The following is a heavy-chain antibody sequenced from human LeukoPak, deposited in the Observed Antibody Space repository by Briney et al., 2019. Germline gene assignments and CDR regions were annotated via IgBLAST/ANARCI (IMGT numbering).Heavy chain of an antibody. V-gene: IGHV3-21*01. CDR1: GFTVSSNY. Sequence: GGSLRLSCAVSGFTVSSNYMSWVRQAPGKGLEWVSSISTRSTYIYYADSVKGRFTISRDNANNSLYLQMNSLSAEDTAVYYCARDWNWFDPWGQGTLVTVSS. CDR2: ISTRSTYI. J-gene: IGHJ5*02. CDR3: ARDWNWFDP.